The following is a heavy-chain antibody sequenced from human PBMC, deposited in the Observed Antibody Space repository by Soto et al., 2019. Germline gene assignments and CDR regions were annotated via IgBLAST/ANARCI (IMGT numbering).Heavy chain of an antibody. V-gene: IGHV4-4*02. CDR2: IYHSGST. CDR1: GGSISSINW. Sequence: QVQLQESGPGLVKPSGTLSLTCAVSGGSISSINWWSWVRQPPGKGLEWIGEIYHSGSTNYNPSLKSRVTISVDQSKNQFSLKLSSVPAADTAVYYWARGDCSGGSCYSVDSWGQGTMVTVSS. CDR3: ARGDCSGGSCYSVDS. D-gene: IGHD2-15*01. J-gene: IGHJ3*02.